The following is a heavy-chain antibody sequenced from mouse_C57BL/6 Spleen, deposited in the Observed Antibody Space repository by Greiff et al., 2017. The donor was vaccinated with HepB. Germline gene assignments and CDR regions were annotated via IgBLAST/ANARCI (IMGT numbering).Heavy chain of an antibody. Sequence: EVKLLESGGGLVKPGGSLKLSCEASGFTFSSYAMSWVSQTPEKRLEWVGTISDGGSYTYYPDNVKGRFTISRDNAKNKPYLQMSHLKSEDTAMYYAASDYSSTGYAYWGQGILVSVSA. CDR3: ASDYSSTGYAY. CDR1: GFTFSSYA. CDR2: ISDGGSYT. V-gene: IGHV5-4*03. J-gene: IGHJ3*01. D-gene: IGHD2-5*01.